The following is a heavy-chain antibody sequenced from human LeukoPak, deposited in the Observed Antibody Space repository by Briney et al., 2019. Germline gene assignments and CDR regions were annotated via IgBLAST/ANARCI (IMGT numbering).Heavy chain of an antibody. V-gene: IGHV4-39*01. CDR2: AYYSGSP. CDR3: ASHSAEYDILTGYHSYNSFDP. J-gene: IGHJ5*02. CDR1: GGSISSSSYY. D-gene: IGHD3-9*01. Sequence: PSETLSLTCTVSGGSISSSSYYWGWIRQSPGKGLEWIGSAYYSGSPYYDPSLKSRVTISVDTSKNQFSLKLSSVTAADTAVYYCASHSAEYDILTGYHSYNSFDPWGQGILVTVSS.